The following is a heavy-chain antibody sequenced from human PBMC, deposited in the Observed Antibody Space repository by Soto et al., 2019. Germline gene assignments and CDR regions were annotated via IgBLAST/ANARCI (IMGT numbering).Heavy chain of an antibody. CDR3: AKDLLSYDSSGYYFDY. V-gene: IGHV3-23*01. J-gene: IGHJ4*02. Sequence: EVQLLESGGGLVQPGGSLRLSCAASGFTFSSYAMSWVRQAPGKGLEWVSAISGSGGSTYYADSVKGRFTISRDNSKKTLYLQMNSLRAEDTAVYYCAKDLLSYDSSGYYFDYWGQGTLVTVSS. D-gene: IGHD3-22*01. CDR2: ISGSGGST. CDR1: GFTFSSYA.